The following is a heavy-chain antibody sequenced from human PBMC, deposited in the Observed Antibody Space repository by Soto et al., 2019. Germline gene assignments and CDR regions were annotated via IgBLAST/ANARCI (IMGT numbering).Heavy chain of an antibody. Sequence: SVKVSCKASGGTFSSYAISWVRQAPGQGLEWMGGIIPILGTANYAQKFQGRVTITADESTSTAYMELSSLRSEDTAVYYCASDMGYYDSSGQYWGQGTLVTVSS. V-gene: IGHV1-69*13. CDR3: ASDMGYYDSSGQY. J-gene: IGHJ4*02. CDR2: IIPILGTA. D-gene: IGHD3-22*01. CDR1: GGTFSSYA.